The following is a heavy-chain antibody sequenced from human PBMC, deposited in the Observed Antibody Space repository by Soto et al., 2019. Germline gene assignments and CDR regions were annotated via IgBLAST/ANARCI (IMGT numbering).Heavy chain of an antibody. CDR3: ARLATRYYFDY. D-gene: IGHD1-1*01. CDR2: IYYSGST. J-gene: IGHJ4*02. V-gene: IGHV4-59*01. Sequence: PSETLSLTCTVAGGSISSYYWSWIRQPPGKGLEWIGYIYYSGSTNYNPSLKSRVTISVDTSKNQISLKLSSVTAADTAVYYCARLATRYYFDYWGQGTLVTVSS. CDR1: GGSISSYY.